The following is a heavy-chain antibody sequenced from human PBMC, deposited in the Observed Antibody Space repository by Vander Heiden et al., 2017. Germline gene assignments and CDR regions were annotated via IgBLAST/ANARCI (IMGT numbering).Heavy chain of an antibody. D-gene: IGHD6-13*01. J-gene: IGHJ4*02. CDR3: ARAGYSSPRTLRY. CDR1: GGTFRSYA. Sequence: QVQLVQSGAEVKKPGSSVKVSCKVSGGTFRSYAISWLRQAPGQGHEWMGGIIPIFGTANYAQKFQGRVTITADESTSTAYMELSSLRSEDTAVYYCARAGYSSPRTLRYWGQGTLVTVSS. V-gene: IGHV1-69*01. CDR2: IIPIFGTA.